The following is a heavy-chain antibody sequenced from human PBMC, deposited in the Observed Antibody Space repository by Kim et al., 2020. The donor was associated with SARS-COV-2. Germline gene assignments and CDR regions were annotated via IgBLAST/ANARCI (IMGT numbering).Heavy chain of an antibody. CDR1: GFTFRTYA. V-gene: IGHV3-23*01. CDR3: AIGVAIFGVPFDY. D-gene: IGHD3-3*01. Sequence: GGSLRLSCAASGFTFRTYAMSWVRQAPGKGVKWVSIISGNSDNIYYVDSVKGRFTISRDNSKNTVYLQMNSLRAEDTAVYYCAIGVAIFGVPFDYWGRGTLVTVSS. CDR2: ISGNSDNI. J-gene: IGHJ4*02.